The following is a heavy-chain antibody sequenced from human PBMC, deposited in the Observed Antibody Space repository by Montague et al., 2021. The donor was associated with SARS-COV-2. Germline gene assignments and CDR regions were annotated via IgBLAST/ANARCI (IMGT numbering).Heavy chain of an antibody. J-gene: IGHJ5*02. Sequence: SETLSLTCAVSGDSISSRPWWSWVRQSPGKGLECIAVVYNTGSKNYNASLASRVSLLVDKSNNQFSLKLTSVTAADTAVYFCARGVAVDYLDDGKIRDFSWFDPWGQGVLVTVSS. V-gene: IGHV4-4*02. CDR1: GDSISSRPW. CDR3: ARGVAVDYLDDGKIRDFSWFDP. D-gene: IGHD4-17*01. CDR2: VYNTGSK.